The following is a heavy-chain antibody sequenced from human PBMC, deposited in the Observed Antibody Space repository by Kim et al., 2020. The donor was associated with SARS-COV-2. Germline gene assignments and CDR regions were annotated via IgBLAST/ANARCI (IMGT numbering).Heavy chain of an antibody. V-gene: IGHV1-2*02. CDR2: INPNSGGT. CDR1: GYTFTGYY. Sequence: ASVKVSCKASGYTFTGYYMHWVRQAPGQGLEWMGWINPNSGGTNYAQKFQGRVTMTRDTSISTAYMELSRLRSDDTAVYYCARTSSGWFHFDYWGQGTLVTVSS. CDR3: ARTSSGWFHFDY. D-gene: IGHD6-19*01. J-gene: IGHJ4*02.